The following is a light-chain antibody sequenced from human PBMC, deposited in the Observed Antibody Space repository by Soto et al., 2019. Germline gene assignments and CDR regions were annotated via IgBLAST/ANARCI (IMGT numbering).Light chain of an antibody. CDR3: SSYSFTTSLYV. V-gene: IGLV2-14*01. CDR2: EVN. Sequence: QSALTQPASLSGSPGQSITISCTGTSSDIGAYDYVSWFQQHPGKAPKLMISEVNNRPSGVSNRFSGSKSGNTASLTISGLQAEDEADYYCSSYSFTTSLYVFGTGTKLTVL. CDR1: SSDIGAYDY. J-gene: IGLJ1*01.